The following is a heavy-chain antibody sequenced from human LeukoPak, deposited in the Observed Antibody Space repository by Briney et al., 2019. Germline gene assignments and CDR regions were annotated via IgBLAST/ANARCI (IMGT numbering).Heavy chain of an antibody. J-gene: IGHJ5*02. D-gene: IGHD4-17*01. CDR3: ARGSYGEGAVRNNWFGP. V-gene: IGHV1-69*02. CDR2: IIPILGIA. Sequence: VASVKVSCKASGGTFSSYTISWVRQAPGQGLEWMGRIIPILGIANYAQKFQGRVTITADKSTSTAYMELSSLRSEDTAVYYCARGSYGEGAVRNNWFGPWGQGTLVTVSS. CDR1: GGTFSSYT.